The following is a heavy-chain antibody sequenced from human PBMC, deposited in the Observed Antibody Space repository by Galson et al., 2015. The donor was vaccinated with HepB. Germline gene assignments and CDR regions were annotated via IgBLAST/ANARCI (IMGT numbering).Heavy chain of an antibody. CDR3: ATTGRDACDS. D-gene: IGHD1-1*01. Sequence: SLRLSCAASEFTVNNYWVHWVRQAPGKGLEWVSGINRDGSGPHYADSVKGRFTISRDNGKNTVYLQMNSLRFEDTAVYYCATTGRDACDSWGQGTMVTVSS. CDR1: EFTVNNYW. V-gene: IGHV3-74*01. CDR2: INRDGSGP. J-gene: IGHJ3*02.